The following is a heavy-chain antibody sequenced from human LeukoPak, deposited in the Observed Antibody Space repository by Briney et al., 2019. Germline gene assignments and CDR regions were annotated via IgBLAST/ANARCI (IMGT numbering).Heavy chain of an antibody. CDR3: ARERTTGTIDAFDI. J-gene: IGHJ3*02. CDR1: GFTLSSYE. V-gene: IGHV3-48*03. D-gene: IGHD1-1*01. Sequence: PGGSLRLSCAASGFTLSSYEMNWVRQAPGKGLEWVSYISSSGSTIYYADSVKGRFTISRDNAKNSLYLQMNSLRAEDTAVYYCARERTTGTIDAFDIWGQGTMVTVSS. CDR2: ISSSGSTI.